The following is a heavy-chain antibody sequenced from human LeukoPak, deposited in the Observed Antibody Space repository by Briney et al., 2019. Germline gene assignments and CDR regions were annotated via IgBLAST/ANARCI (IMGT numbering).Heavy chain of an antibody. CDR2: IYYSGST. D-gene: IGHD3-22*01. Sequence: SETLSLTCTVSGGSISSSSYYWGWIRQPPGKGLEWIGSIYYSGSTYYNPSLKSRVTISVDKSKNQFSLKLSSVTAADTAVYYCARVRDSRDRAFDYWGQGTLVTVSS. V-gene: IGHV4-39*07. CDR3: ARVRDSRDRAFDY. CDR1: GGSISSSSYY. J-gene: IGHJ4*02.